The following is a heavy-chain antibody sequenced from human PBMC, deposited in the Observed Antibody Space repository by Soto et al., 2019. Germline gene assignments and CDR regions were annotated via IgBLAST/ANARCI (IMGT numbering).Heavy chain of an antibody. CDR1: VGGNLRDYR. CDR3: ARGGDGHNFGVVY. V-gene: IGHV1-69*13. CDR2: IIPKLGSA. Sequence: GASVKLSCKASVGGNLRDYRTTWVRRAPGQGLEWMGGIIPKLGSANYAQNFQGRVTITADESTNTVYMELRSLRSDDTAVYYCARGGDGHNFGVVYWGQGTPVTVSS. J-gene: IGHJ4*02. D-gene: IGHD2-21*01.